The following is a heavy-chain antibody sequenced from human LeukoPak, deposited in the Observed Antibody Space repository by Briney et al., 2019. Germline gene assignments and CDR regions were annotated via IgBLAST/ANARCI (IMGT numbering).Heavy chain of an antibody. J-gene: IGHJ6*02. D-gene: IGHD6-19*01. CDR2: IKQDGSEK. Sequence: GGSLRLSCAASGFTFSSYWMSWVRQAPGKGLEWVANIKQDGSEKYYVDSVKGRFTISRDNAKNSLYLQMNSLRAEDTAVYYCAKSKQWLDHGMDVWGQGTTVTVSS. V-gene: IGHV3-7*03. CDR1: GFTFSSYW. CDR3: AKSKQWLDHGMDV.